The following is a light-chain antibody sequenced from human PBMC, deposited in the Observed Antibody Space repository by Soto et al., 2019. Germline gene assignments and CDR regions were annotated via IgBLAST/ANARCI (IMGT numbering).Light chain of an antibody. CDR3: RSYAGSNTYV. CDR1: KNDIGVYDF. Sequence: QSALTQPPSASGSPGESLIISCTGTKNDIGVYDFVSWYQHHPGKAPRLIIYEVVQRPSGVPDRFSGSKSGNTASPTVSGLQAADEADYFCRSYAGSNTYVFGSGTKLTVL. CDR2: EVV. V-gene: IGLV2-8*01. J-gene: IGLJ1*01.